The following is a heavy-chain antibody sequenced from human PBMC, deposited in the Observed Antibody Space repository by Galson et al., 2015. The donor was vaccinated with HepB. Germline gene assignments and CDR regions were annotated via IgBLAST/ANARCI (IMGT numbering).Heavy chain of an antibody. CDR3: ASQKDYGDYEMGWFDP. J-gene: IGHJ5*02. Sequence: SVKVSCKASGYTFTGYYMHWVRQAPGQGLEWMGWINPNSGGTNYAQKFQGRVTMIRDTSISTAYMELSRLRSDDTAVYYCASQKDYGDYEMGWFDPWGQGTLVTVSS. D-gene: IGHD4-17*01. CDR1: GYTFTGYY. V-gene: IGHV1-2*02. CDR2: INPNSGGT.